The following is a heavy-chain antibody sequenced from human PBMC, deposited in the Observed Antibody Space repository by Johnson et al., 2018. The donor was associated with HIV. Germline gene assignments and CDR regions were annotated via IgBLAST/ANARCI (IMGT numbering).Heavy chain of an antibody. V-gene: IGHV3-11*04. CDR1: GFTFSDYY. CDR2: ISSSGTAK. D-gene: IGHD5-24*01. J-gene: IGHJ3*02. CDR3: AREMAWEDAFDI. Sequence: QVQLVESGGGLVKPGGSLRLSCAASGFTFSDYYMNWMRQAPGKGLEWLSYISSSGTAKYYAESVKGRFTISRDNAKNSLYLQMNSLRAEDTAVYYCAREMAWEDAFDIWGQGTMVTVSS.